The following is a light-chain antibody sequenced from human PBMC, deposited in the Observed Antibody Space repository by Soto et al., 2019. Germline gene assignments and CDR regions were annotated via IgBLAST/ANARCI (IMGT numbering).Light chain of an antibody. CDR3: GAWDDGLNGVA. Sequence: QSVLTQPPSASGTTGQRVTISCSGSSSNIGGNTVNWYQQFPGTAPTLLIYSNNQRPSVVPDRFSGSRSGTSASLAISGLQSEDEADYYCGAWDDGLNGVAFGGGTKLTVL. CDR2: SNN. CDR1: SSNIGGNT. J-gene: IGLJ2*01. V-gene: IGLV1-44*01.